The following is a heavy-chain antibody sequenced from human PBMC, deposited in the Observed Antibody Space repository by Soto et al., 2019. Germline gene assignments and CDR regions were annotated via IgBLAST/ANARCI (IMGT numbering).Heavy chain of an antibody. V-gene: IGHV3-7*01. CDR1: GFTFSSFW. J-gene: IGHJ4*02. CDR3: SRSLDS. Sequence: GGSLRLSCAASGFTFSSFWMDWVRQAPGKGLEWVANINPDGSEKHYVDSVKGRFTISRDNAKNSLYLQMSRLTAEDSALYYCSRSLDSWGQGTRVTVSS. CDR2: INPDGSEK.